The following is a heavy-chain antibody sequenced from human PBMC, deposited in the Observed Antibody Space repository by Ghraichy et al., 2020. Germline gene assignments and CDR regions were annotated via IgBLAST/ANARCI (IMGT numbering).Heavy chain of an antibody. D-gene: IGHD1-26*01. Sequence: GGSLRLSCGASGFTFSTHAMSWVRQAPGKGLEWVSTITAGGGITTYADSVRGRFTISRDDSRNTLFLQMNSLRVDDTAVYFCAKPSGSCVDYCGQGRLVTVSS. CDR3: AKPSGSCVDY. V-gene: IGHV3-23*01. J-gene: IGHJ4*02. CDR1: GFTFSTHA. CDR2: ITAGGGIT.